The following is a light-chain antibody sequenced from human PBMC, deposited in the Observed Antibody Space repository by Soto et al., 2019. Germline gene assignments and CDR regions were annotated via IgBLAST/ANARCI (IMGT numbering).Light chain of an antibody. CDR2: DVS. Sequence: DIQMTQSPSTLSASIGDSVNLTCRARPRLPGRLAWYQQKPGRPPKLLIYDVSILESGVPSRFSGSESGTDFTLTISSLRPDDFATFYCQQYKVYPYTFGQGTRLDI. CDR1: PRLPGR. V-gene: IGKV1-5*01. CDR3: QQYKVYPYT. J-gene: IGKJ2*01.